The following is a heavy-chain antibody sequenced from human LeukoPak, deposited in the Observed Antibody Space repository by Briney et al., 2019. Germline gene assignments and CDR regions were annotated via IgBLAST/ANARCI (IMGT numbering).Heavy chain of an antibody. Sequence: ASVKVSCKASGHTFTGHYMYWVRQAPGQGLEWMGWINTNSGETKYPQKLQGRVTLTRDTSISTAYMELTRLTSDDTGVYFCARSGIRAYHYYYMDVWGKGTTVTVSS. J-gene: IGHJ6*03. V-gene: IGHV1-2*02. D-gene: IGHD3-16*01. CDR2: INTNSGET. CDR1: GHTFTGHY. CDR3: ARSGIRAYHYYYMDV.